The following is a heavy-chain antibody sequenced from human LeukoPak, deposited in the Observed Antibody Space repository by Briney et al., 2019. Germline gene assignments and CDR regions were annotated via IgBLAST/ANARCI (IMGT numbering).Heavy chain of an antibody. CDR1: GGSISSYY. D-gene: IGHD6-25*01. CDR2: IYYSGSN. J-gene: IGHJ4*02. Sequence: PSETLSLTCTVSGGSISSYYWSWIRQPPGKGLEWLEYIYYSGSNNYSPSLKSRVTMSVDTSKNQFSLSLTSVTAADTAVYYCARRIAASDAFDYWGRGTLVTVSS. CDR3: ARRIAASDAFDY. V-gene: IGHV4-59*08.